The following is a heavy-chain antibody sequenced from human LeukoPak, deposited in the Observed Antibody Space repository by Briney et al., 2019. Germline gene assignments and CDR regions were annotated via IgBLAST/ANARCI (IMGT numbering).Heavy chain of an antibody. CDR2: FDPEDGET. Sequence: ASVKVSCKVSGYTLTGLSMHWVRQAPGKGLGWMGGFDPEDGETIYAQKFQGRVTMTEDTSTDTAYMELSSLRSEDTAVYYCATGYDSGSYYYFDYWGQGTLVTVSS. CDR3: ATGYDSGSYYYFDY. CDR1: GYTLTGLS. V-gene: IGHV1-24*01. D-gene: IGHD1-26*01. J-gene: IGHJ4*02.